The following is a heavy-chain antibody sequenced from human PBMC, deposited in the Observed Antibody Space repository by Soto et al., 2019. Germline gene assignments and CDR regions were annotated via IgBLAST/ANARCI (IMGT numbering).Heavy chain of an antibody. J-gene: IGHJ5*02. Sequence: PSETLSLTCTVSNGSISSAIYYWGWIRQPPGKGLEWIGSIYHSGSTYYNPSLQGRVTISVDTSKNQLSLKLSSVTAADTAVYFCAGRSSLASVQVYFGEISNYNWFDPWGQGTLVTVSS. CDR1: NGSISSAIYY. CDR2: IYHSGST. CDR3: AGRSSLASVQVYFGEISNYNWFDP. D-gene: IGHD3-10*01. V-gene: IGHV4-39*01.